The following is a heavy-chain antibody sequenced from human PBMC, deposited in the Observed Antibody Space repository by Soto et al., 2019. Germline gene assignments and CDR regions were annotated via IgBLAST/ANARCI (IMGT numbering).Heavy chain of an antibody. CDR1: GYTFTSYY. Sequence: QVQLVQSGAEVKKPGASVKVSCKASGYTFTSYYMHWVRQAPGQGLEWMGIINPSGGSTSYAQKFQGRVTLTRDMSTSTVYMGVSSLGSEDTAVYYCAREHISNYYLSSGYFDYWGQGTLVTVSS. CDR3: AREHISNYYLSSGYFDY. CDR2: INPSGGST. V-gene: IGHV1-46*01. D-gene: IGHD3-22*01. J-gene: IGHJ4*02.